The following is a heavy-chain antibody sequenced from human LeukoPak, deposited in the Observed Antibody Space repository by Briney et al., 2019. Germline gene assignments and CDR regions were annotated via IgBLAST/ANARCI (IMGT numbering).Heavy chain of an antibody. CDR2: FYPGDYDI. Sequence: GESLKTSGKGSGYSFTSYWSAWVRQLPGKGLDWMGIFYPGDYDIKYSPSFQGHVTISADKSISTAYLQKSSLKASGTAMYYCARQFGGNSEFDYWGQGTLVTVSS. CDR3: ARQFGGNSEFDY. CDR1: GYSFTSYW. J-gene: IGHJ4*02. V-gene: IGHV5-51*01. D-gene: IGHD4-23*01.